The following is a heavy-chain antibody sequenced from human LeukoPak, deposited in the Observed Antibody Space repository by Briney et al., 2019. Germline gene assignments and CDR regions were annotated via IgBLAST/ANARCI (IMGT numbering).Heavy chain of an antibody. J-gene: IGHJ3*02. V-gene: IGHV4-59*02. CDR1: GGSVTGYY. Sequence: SETLSLTCTVSGGSVTGYYWAWIRQPPGKGLEWIGYIYYSGDTNYNPSLKSRVTISVDTSKNQFSLKLSSVTAADTALYYCARRLPGYSGGDDAFDIWGQGTVIIVS. D-gene: IGHD6-19*01. CDR2: IYYSGDT. CDR3: ARRLPGYSGGDDAFDI.